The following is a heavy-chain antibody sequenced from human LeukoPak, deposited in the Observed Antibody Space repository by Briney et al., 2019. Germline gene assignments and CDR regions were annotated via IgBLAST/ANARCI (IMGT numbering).Heavy chain of an antibody. J-gene: IGHJ5*01. CDR1: GDSISSNNYY. CDR3: AKGRAQWFGELLSGSRNGFDS. Sequence: PSETLSLTCTVSGDSISSNNYYWGWIRQPPGKGLEWIANMYYRGSTYYNPSLKSRVTISVDTSKNQFSLKLSSVTAADTAVYYCAKGRAQWFGELLSGSRNGFDSWGQGTLVTVSS. D-gene: IGHD3-10*01. CDR2: MYYRGST. V-gene: IGHV4-39*07.